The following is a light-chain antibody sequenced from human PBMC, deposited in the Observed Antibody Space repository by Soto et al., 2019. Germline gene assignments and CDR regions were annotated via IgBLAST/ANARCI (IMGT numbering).Light chain of an antibody. CDR2: EGS. CDR1: SSDVGSYNL. CDR3: CSYAGSSTPWV. V-gene: IGLV2-23*01. J-gene: IGLJ3*02. Sequence: QSALTQPASVSGSTGQSITISCTGASSDVGSYNLVSWYQQHPGKAPKLMIYEGSKRPSGVSNRFSGSKSGNTASLTISGLQAEDEADYYCCSYAGSSTPWVFGGGTKLTV.